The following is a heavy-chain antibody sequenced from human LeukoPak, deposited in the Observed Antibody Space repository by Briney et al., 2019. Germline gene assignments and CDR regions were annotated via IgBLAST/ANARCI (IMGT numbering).Heavy chain of an antibody. CDR1: GYTFDSHG. V-gene: IGHV1-18*01. Sequence: ASVKVSCKASGYTFDSHGISWVRQAPGQGLEYMGWISAYNGNTNYAQRLQGRVTLTTDTSTNTAYMDLRSLKSDDTAVYYCARAHPRVPAAKLADYWGQGTLVTVSS. J-gene: IGHJ4*02. CDR3: ARAHPRVPAAKLADY. D-gene: IGHD2-2*01. CDR2: ISAYNGNT.